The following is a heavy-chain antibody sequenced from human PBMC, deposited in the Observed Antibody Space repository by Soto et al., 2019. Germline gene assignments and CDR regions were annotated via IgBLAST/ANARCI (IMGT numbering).Heavy chain of an antibody. Sequence: ASVKVSCKASGYTFTSYGISWVRQAPGQGLEWMGWINPNSGGTNYVQKFQGWVTMTRDTSISTAYMELSRLRSDDTAMYYCARGPPSFTVFGEMLYGMDVWGQGTTVTVSS. J-gene: IGHJ6*02. D-gene: IGHD3-3*01. CDR1: GYTFTSYG. V-gene: IGHV1-2*04. CDR2: INPNSGGT. CDR3: ARGPPSFTVFGEMLYGMDV.